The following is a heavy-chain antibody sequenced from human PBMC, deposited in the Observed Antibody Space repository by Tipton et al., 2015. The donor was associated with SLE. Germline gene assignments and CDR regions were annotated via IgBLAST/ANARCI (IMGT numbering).Heavy chain of an antibody. V-gene: IGHV4-59*11. Sequence: TLSLTCAVYGGSFSGHYWSWIRQPPGKGLEWIGYIYYSGSTNYNPSLKSRVTISVDTSKNQFSLKLSSVTAADTAVYYCARGWGIAAAAYFDYWGQGTLVTVSS. J-gene: IGHJ4*02. D-gene: IGHD6-13*01. CDR3: ARGWGIAAAAYFDY. CDR2: IYYSGST. CDR1: GGSFSGHY.